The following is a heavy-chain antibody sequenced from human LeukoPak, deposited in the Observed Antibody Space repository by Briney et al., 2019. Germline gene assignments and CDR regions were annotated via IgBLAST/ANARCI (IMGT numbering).Heavy chain of an antibody. D-gene: IGHD6-6*01. CDR1: GYTFTGYY. CDR3: ARVPYSSSSNFDY. J-gene: IGHJ4*02. CDR2: INPNSGGT. Sequence: ASVKVSCKASGYTFTGYYMHWVRQAPGQGLGWMGWINPNSGGTNYAQKFQGRVTMTRDTSISTAYMELSRLRSDDTAVYYCARVPYSSSSNFDYWGQGTLVTVSS. V-gene: IGHV1-2*02.